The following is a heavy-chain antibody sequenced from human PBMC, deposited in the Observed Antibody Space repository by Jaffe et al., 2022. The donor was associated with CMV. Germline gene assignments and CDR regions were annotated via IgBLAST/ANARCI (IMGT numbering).Heavy chain of an antibody. CDR3: ARRDSPGRYMRWFDP. V-gene: IGHV4-39*01. CDR1: GGSISSSSYY. D-gene: IGHD2-2*02. J-gene: IGHJ5*02. CDR2: IYYSGST. Sequence: QLQLQESGPGLVKPSETLSLTCTVSGGSISSSSYYWGWIRQPPGKGLEWIGSIYYSGSTYYNPSLKSRVTISVDTSKNQFSLKLSSVTAADTAVYYCARRDSPGRYMRWFDPWGQGTLVTVSS.